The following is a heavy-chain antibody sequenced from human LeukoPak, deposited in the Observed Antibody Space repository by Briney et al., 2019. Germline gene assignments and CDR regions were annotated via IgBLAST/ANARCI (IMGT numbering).Heavy chain of an antibody. CDR1: GGSISSSSYY. D-gene: IGHD6-13*01. CDR2: IHYSGST. Sequence: SETLSLTCTVSGGSISSSSYYWAWIRQPPGKGLEWIGSIHYSGSTYYNPSLQSRVTISIDTSKNQFSLKLSSVTAADTAVYYCARAAAGSNAFDIWGQGTMVTVSS. J-gene: IGHJ3*02. CDR3: ARAAAGSNAFDI. V-gene: IGHV4-39*07.